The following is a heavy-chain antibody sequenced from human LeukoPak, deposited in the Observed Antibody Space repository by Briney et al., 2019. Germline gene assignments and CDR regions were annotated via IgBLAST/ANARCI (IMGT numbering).Heavy chain of an antibody. J-gene: IGHJ4*02. CDR3: ARPRGSVAYDY. D-gene: IGHD6-19*01. CDR2: ISGSGGST. V-gene: IGHV3-23*01. CDR1: GFTFSSYG. Sequence: SGGSLRLSCAASGFTFSSYGMSWVRQAPGKGLEWVSAISGSGGSTYYADSVKGRFTISRDNAKNTLYLQMNSLRAEDTAVYYCARPRGSVAYDYWGQGTLVTVSS.